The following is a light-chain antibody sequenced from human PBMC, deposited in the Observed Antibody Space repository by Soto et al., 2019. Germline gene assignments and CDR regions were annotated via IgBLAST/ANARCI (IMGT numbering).Light chain of an antibody. V-gene: IGKV3-11*01. Sequence: EIVLTQSPATLSLSPGEGATLSCRASQSVSSFLAWYQQKPGQAPRLLIYDASNTVTGIPARFSGSGSGTDFTLTISSLEPEDFAVYYGQQRSNWPITSGQGTRLEIK. CDR3: QQRSNWPIT. CDR1: QSVSSF. CDR2: DAS. J-gene: IGKJ5*01.